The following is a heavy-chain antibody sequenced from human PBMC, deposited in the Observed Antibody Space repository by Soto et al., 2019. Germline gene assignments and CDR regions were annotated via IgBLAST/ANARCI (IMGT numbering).Heavy chain of an antibody. CDR1: GFTFDDYA. V-gene: IGHV3-43D*04. Sequence: PGVSLIISCAASGFTFDDYAMQWVRQAPGKGLEWVSIIDWDGVTTYYADSVKGRFPISRDNSTNSLYLQMNSLRPEDTAFYYCAKGGGYSYGLMNYWGQGTLVTVSS. D-gene: IGHD5-18*01. J-gene: IGHJ4*02. CDR2: IDWDGVTT. CDR3: AKGGGYSYGLMNY.